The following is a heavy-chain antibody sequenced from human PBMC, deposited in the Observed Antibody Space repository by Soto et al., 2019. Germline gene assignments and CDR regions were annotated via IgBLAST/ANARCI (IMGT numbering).Heavy chain of an antibody. Sequence: SETLSLTCTVSGGSISSYYWSWIRQPPGKGLEWIGYIYYSGSTNYNPSLKSRVTISVDTSKNQFSLKLSSVTAADTAVYYCARDHYDFWSGYTYYYYGMDVWGQGTTVTVSS. D-gene: IGHD3-3*01. J-gene: IGHJ6*02. CDR2: IYYSGST. CDR3: ARDHYDFWSGYTYYYYGMDV. CDR1: GGSISSYY. V-gene: IGHV4-59*01.